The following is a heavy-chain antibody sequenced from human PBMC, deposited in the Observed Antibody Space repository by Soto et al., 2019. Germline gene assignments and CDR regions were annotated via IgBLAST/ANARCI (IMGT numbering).Heavy chain of an antibody. Sequence: QVQLVQSGAEVKKPGSSVKVSCKASVGTFSSYAISWVRQAPGQGLEWMGGIIPIFGTANYAQKFQGRVTITADESTSTAYMELSSLRSEDTAVYYCASPGCSSTSCYTDYYYYGMDVWGQGTTVTVSS. J-gene: IGHJ6*02. D-gene: IGHD2-2*02. CDR2: IIPIFGTA. V-gene: IGHV1-69*01. CDR1: VGTFSSYA. CDR3: ASPGCSSTSCYTDYYYYGMDV.